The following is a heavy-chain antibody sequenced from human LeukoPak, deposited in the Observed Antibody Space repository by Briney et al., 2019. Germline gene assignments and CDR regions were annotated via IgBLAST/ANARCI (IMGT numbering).Heavy chain of an antibody. D-gene: IGHD5-18*01. CDR3: ARAEDTAMVDY. CDR1: GFTFSSYT. CDR2: IWYDGSNK. J-gene: IGHJ4*02. V-gene: IGHV3-33*08. Sequence: PGGSLRLSCAGSGFTFSSYTMHWVRQAPGKGLEWVAVIWYDGSNKYYADSVKGRFTISRDNSKNTLYLQMNSLRAEDTAVYYCARAEDTAMVDYWGQGTLVTVSS.